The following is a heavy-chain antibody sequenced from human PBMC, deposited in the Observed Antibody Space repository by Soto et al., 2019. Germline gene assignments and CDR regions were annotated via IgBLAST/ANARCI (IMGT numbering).Heavy chain of an antibody. D-gene: IGHD2-21*02. V-gene: IGHV3-21*06. CDR3: ARAYGGNSIDF. J-gene: IGHJ4*02. CDR1: GFTFRSYT. CDR2: ISSFSGNI. Sequence: GSLRLSCAGSGFTFRSYTMHWVRQAPGKGLEWVSSISSFSGNIFYADSVKGRFTISRDNAKNSLYLQMNSLRVDDTALYYCARAYGGNSIDFWGQGALVTVS.